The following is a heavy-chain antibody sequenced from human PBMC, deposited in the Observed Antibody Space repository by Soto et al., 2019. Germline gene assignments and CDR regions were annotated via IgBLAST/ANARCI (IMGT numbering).Heavy chain of an antibody. D-gene: IGHD6-19*01. Sequence: QVQLQESGPGLVKPSQTLSLTCTVSGGSISRGDYYWSWIRQPPGKGLEWIGYIYYSGSTYYNPSLKSRVTISVDTSKNQFSRKLSSVTAADTAGYYCARGDGYSSGWFDYWGQGTLVTVSS. V-gene: IGHV4-30-4*01. CDR1: GGSISRGDYY. CDR2: IYYSGST. CDR3: ARGDGYSSGWFDY. J-gene: IGHJ4*02.